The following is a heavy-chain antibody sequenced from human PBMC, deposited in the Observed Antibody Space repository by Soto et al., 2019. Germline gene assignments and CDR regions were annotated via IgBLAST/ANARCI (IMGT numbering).Heavy chain of an antibody. CDR3: ARDPIGGGAPYYFDY. J-gene: IGHJ4*02. CDR1: GYTFTDYY. D-gene: IGHD3-16*01. Sequence: QVQLVQSGAEVKKPGASVKVSCKASGYTFTDYYMYWVRQAPGQGLEWMGGINPNTGGTDNAQKFQGRVTMTRDTSINTAYMELGRLTSDDTAVYYCARDPIGGGAPYYFDYWGQGTLVTVSS. V-gene: IGHV1-2*02. CDR2: INPNTGGT.